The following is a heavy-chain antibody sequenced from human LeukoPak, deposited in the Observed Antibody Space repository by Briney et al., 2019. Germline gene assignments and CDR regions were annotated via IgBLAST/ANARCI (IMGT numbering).Heavy chain of an antibody. CDR3: AKETAFYYDSSASIDI. Sequence: PGGSLRLSCAASGFSFSNFSMSWVRQAPGKGLEWVSVITGRGGATHKEDSVTGRITISRDNTKNTLHLQMNSLTAEDTAEYYCAKETAFYYDSSASIDIGGEGTMVTVPS. CDR1: GFSFSNFS. J-gene: IGHJ3*02. CDR2: ITGRGGAT. V-gene: IGHV3-23*01. D-gene: IGHD3-22*01.